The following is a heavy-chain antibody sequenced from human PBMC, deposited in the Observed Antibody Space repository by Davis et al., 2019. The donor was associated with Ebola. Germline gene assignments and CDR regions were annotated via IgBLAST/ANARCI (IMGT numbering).Heavy chain of an antibody. D-gene: IGHD6-19*01. J-gene: IGHJ5*02. CDR3: ARYSSGWYRGRGWFDP. Sequence: SVKVSCKASGGTFSSYAISWVRQAPAQRLDSLLGLIPIFGTANYAQKFQGRVTITADKSTSTAYMELRSLRSDDTAVYYCARYSSGWYRGRGWFDPWGQGTLVTVSS. CDR1: GGTFSSYA. CDR2: LIPIFGTA. V-gene: IGHV1-69*06.